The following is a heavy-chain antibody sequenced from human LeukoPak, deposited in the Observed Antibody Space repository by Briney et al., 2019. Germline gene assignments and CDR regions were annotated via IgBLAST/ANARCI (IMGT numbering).Heavy chain of an antibody. V-gene: IGHV4-39*01. J-gene: IGHJ6*03. CDR1: GGSISSSSYY. D-gene: IGHD2-2*01. CDR2: IYYSGST. CDR3: AAGIVVVPAAMVGYYYMDV. Sequence: SETLSLTCTVSGGSISSSSYYWGWIRQPPGKGLEWIGSIYYSGSTYYNPSPKSRVTISVDTSKNQFSLKLSSVTAADTAVYYCAAGIVVVPAAMVGYYYMDVWGKGTTVTVSS.